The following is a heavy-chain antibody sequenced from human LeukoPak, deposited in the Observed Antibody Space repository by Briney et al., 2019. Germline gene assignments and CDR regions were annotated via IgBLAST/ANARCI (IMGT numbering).Heavy chain of an antibody. J-gene: IGHJ4*02. D-gene: IGHD6-13*01. CDR1: GFTFSDYY. Sequence: GGSLRLSCAASGFTFSDYYMSWIRQAPGKGLEYVSAISSNGGSTYYADSVKGRFTISRDNSKNTLYLQMSSLRAEDTAVYYCFKALHSSSWHPFYYLGQGTLVTVFS. CDR3: FKALHSSSWHPFYY. CDR2: ISSNGGST. V-gene: IGHV3-64D*06.